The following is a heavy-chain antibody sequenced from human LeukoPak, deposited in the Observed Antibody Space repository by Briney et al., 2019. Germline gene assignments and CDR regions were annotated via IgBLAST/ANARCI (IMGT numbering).Heavy chain of an antibody. V-gene: IGHV4-34*01. J-gene: IGHJ4*02. CDR1: GGSFSGYY. D-gene: IGHD5-18*01. CDR2: INHSGST. CDR3: ARPSWGYSYGYVY. Sequence: SETLSLTCAVYGGSFSGYYWSWIRQPPGKGLEWIGEINHSGSTNYNPSLKSRVTISVDTSKNQISLKLSSVTAADTAVYYCARPSWGYSYGYVYWGQGTLVTVSS.